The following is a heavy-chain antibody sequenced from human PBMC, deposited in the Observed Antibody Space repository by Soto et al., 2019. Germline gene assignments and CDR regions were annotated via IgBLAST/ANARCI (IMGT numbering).Heavy chain of an antibody. J-gene: IGHJ4*02. CDR1: GFTLSRYA. CDR2: ISTTGGT. V-gene: IGHV3-23*01. Sequence: PGGSLRLSCAGSGFTLSRYAMNWVRLAPGKGLEWVSVISTTGGTNYADSVRGRFTISRDISKNTLYLQMNSLRAEDTALYYCAKEWVAGTLFEWGQGTLVTVSS. D-gene: IGHD6-13*01. CDR3: AKEWVAGTLFE.